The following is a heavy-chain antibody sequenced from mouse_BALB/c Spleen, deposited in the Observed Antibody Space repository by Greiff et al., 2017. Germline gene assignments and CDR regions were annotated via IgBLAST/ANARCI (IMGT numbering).Heavy chain of an antibody. D-gene: IGHD2-4*01. V-gene: IGHV5-2*01. Sequence: EVQRVESGGGLVQPGESLKLSCESNEYEFPSHDMSWVRKTPEKRLELVAAINSDGGSTYYPDTMERRFIISRDNTKKTLYLQMSSLRSEDTALYYCARQGGMITTDWYFDVWGAGTTVTVSS. J-gene: IGHJ1*01. CDR2: INSDGGST. CDR1: EYEFPSHD. CDR3: ARQGGMITTDWYFDV.